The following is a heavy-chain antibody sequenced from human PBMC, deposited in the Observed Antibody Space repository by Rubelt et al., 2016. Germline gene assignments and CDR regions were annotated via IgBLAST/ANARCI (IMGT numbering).Heavy chain of an antibody. CDR2: IYYSGST. Sequence: QVQLQESGPGLVKPSETLSLTCTVSGGSINSYYWSWIRQPPGKGLEWIGHIYYSGSTNYKPSLKSRVTISVDTAKNQFSLKLNSVTAADTAVYYCARSGKQWDALDYWGQGTLVTVSS. CDR1: GGSINSYY. CDR3: ARSGKQWDALDY. D-gene: IGHD6-19*01. J-gene: IGHJ4*02. V-gene: IGHV4-59*08.